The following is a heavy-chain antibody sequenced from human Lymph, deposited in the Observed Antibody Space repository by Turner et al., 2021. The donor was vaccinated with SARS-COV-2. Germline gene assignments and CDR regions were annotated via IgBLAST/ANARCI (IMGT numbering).Heavy chain of an antibody. J-gene: IGHJ5*02. CDR1: GGSMNSHY. D-gene: IGHD2-21*02. Sequence: HVLLQEAGPRLVKPLETLSLTCTVSGGSMNSHYWSWIRQPPGKRLEWIGYIYYRGSTNYNTSLKSLVTISVDTSKNQFSLKLTSVTAADTAIYYCARETVNNWVDPWGQGILVTVSS. V-gene: IGHV4-59*11. CDR3: ARETVNNWVDP. CDR2: IYYRGST.